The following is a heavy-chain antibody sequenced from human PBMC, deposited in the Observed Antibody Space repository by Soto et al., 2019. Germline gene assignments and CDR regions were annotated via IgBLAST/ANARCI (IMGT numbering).Heavy chain of an antibody. CDR1: GGSISSYY. Sequence: AGTLSLTCTGSGGSISSYYWSWIRQPPGKGLEWIGYIYYSGSTNYTPSLKSRVTMSVDTSKNQFSLKLSSVTAADTAVYYCADFYDSSGYFLSWGQGTLVTVSS. CDR3: ADFYDSSGYFLS. V-gene: IGHV4-59*01. D-gene: IGHD3-22*01. CDR2: IYYSGST. J-gene: IGHJ5*02.